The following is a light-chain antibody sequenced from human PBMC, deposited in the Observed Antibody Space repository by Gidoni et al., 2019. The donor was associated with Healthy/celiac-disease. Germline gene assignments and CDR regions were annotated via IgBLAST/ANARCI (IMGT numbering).Light chain of an antibody. J-gene: IGKJ1*01. CDR1: QSVSSY. CDR2: GAS. Sequence: PATLSVSPGERATLSCRASQSVSSYLAWYQQKPGQAPRLLIYGASTRATGIPARFSGSGSGTEFTLTISSLQSEDFAVYYCQQYNNWWWTFXXXTKVEIK. CDR3: QQYNNWWWT. V-gene: IGKV3-15*01.